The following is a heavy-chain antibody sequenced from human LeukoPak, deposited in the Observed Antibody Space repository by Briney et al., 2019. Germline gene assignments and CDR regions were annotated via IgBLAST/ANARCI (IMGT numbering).Heavy chain of an antibody. CDR1: GYSFTSYW. CDR2: IYPGDSDT. V-gene: IGHV5-51*01. CDR3: ARLPPRGYYDSSGYFLGY. Sequence: GESLKISCKGSGYSFTSYWIGWVRQMPGKGLEWMGIIYPGDSDTRYSPSFQGQVTISADKSISTAYLQWSSLKASDTAMYYCARLPPRGYYDSSGYFLGYWGQGTLVTVSS. D-gene: IGHD3-22*01. J-gene: IGHJ4*02.